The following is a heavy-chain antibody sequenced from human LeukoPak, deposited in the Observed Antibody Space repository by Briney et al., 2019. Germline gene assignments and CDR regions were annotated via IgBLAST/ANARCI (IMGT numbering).Heavy chain of an antibody. D-gene: IGHD3-9*01. J-gene: IGHJ5*02. CDR1: GYTFTSYG. CDR3: ARVWCYDILTGHPTPGYNWFDP. CDR2: ISAYNGNT. V-gene: IGHV1-18*01. Sequence: ASVKVSCKASGYTFTSYGISWVRQAPGQGLEWMGWISAYNGNTNYAQKLQGRVTMTTDTSTSTAYMELRSLRSDDTAVYYCARVWCYDILTGHPTPGYNWFDPWGQGTLVTVSS.